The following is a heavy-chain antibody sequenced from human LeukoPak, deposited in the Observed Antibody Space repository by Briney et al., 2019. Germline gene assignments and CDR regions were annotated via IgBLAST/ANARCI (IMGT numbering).Heavy chain of an antibody. CDR2: ISGGGGTT. D-gene: IGHD3-3*01. CDR3: ARMALYYDFWSGYFGSQSNWFDP. CDR1: GFTFSSYA. J-gene: IGHJ5*02. Sequence: GGSLRLSCGASGFTFSSYAMSWVRQAPGKGLEWVSSISGGGGTTYYADSVKGRFTISRDNAKNSLYLQMNSLRAEDTAVYYCARMALYYDFWSGYFGSQSNWFDPWGQGTLVTVSS. V-gene: IGHV3-23*01.